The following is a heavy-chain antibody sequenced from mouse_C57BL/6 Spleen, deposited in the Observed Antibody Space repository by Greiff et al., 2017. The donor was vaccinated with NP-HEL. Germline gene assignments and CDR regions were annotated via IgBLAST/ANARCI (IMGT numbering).Heavy chain of an antibody. V-gene: IGHV5-17*01. CDR2: ISSGSSTI. D-gene: IGHD1-3*01. Sequence: EVKLMESGGGLVKPGGSLKLSCAASGFTFSDYGMHWVRQAPEKGLEWVAYISSGSSTIYYADTVKGRFTISRDNAKNTLFLQMTSLRSEDTAMYYCARKKYYYAMDYWGQGTSVTVSS. CDR1: GFTFSDYG. J-gene: IGHJ4*01. CDR3: ARKKYYYAMDY.